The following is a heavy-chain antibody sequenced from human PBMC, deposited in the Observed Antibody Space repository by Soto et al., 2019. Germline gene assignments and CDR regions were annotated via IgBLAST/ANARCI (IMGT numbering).Heavy chain of an antibody. CDR1: GSPNISSN. J-gene: IGHJ6*02. D-gene: IGHD1-20*01. V-gene: IGHV4-59*01. CDR3: ARYKSNYYYGMDV. Sequence: SETLTLTYNCSGSPNISSNWSWRRTPPGSGLDCICNFYHSGSTYYNPSLKSRVTISVDRSKNQFSLKLSSVTAADTAVYYCARYKSNYYYGMDVWGQGTTVTVSS. CDR2: FYHSGST.